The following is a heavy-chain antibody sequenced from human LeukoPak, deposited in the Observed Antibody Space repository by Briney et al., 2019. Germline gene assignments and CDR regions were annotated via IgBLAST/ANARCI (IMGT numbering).Heavy chain of an antibody. J-gene: IGHJ4*02. D-gene: IGHD1-1*01. CDR3: AKDAGTTGTFDY. CDR1: GFTFSSYG. CDR2: IWYGGSNK. Sequence: GGSLRLSCAASGFTFSSYGMHWVRQAPGKGLEWVAVIWYGGSNKYYADSVKGRFTISRDNSKNTLYLQMNSLRAEDTAVYYCAKDAGTTGTFDYWGQGTLVTVSS. V-gene: IGHV3-30*02.